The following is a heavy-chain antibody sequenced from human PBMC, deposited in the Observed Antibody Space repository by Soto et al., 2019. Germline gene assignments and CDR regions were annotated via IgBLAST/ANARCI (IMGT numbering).Heavy chain of an antibody. CDR2: IIPIFGTA. Sequence: SVKVSCKASGGTFSSYAISWVRQAPGQGLEWMGGIIPIFGTANYAQKFQGRVTITADKSTSTAYMELSSLRSEDTAVYYCAREGPLWGSGSYYLGGYYGMDVWGQGTTVTVSS. CDR3: AREGPLWGSGSYYLGGYYGMDV. D-gene: IGHD3-10*01. J-gene: IGHJ6*02. CDR1: GGTFSSYA. V-gene: IGHV1-69*06.